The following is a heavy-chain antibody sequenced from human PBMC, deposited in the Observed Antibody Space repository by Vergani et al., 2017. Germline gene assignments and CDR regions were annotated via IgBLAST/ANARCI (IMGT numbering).Heavy chain of an antibody. Sequence: VQLVESGGGLVQPGGSLRLSCAASGFTVSSNYMSWVRQAPGKGLEWVSYISSSGSTIYYADSVKGRFTISRDNAKNSLYLQMNSLRAEDTAVYYCAREWLRFSLGSPSFDYWGQGTLVTVSS. CDR1: GFTVSSNY. V-gene: IGHV3-11*01. D-gene: IGHD5-12*01. J-gene: IGHJ4*02. CDR3: AREWLRFSLGSPSFDY. CDR2: ISSSGSTI.